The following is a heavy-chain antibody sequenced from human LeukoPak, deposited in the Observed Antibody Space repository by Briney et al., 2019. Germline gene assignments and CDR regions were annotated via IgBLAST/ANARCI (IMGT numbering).Heavy chain of an antibody. CDR3: ARERTGRSAFDI. CDR1: GFAFSSYS. J-gene: IGHJ3*02. CDR2: ITSNGGST. V-gene: IGHV3-64*01. Sequence: PGGSLRLSCAASGFAFSSYSMHWVRQAPGKGLEFVSAITSNGGSTYFANSVKGRFTISRDNAKNSLYLQMNSLRAEDTAVYYCARERTGRSAFDIWGQGTMVTVSS.